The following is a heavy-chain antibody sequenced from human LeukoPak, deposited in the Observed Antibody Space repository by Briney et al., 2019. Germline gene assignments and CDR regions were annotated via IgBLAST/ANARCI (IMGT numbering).Heavy chain of an antibody. CDR1: GFTLSGYW. CDR2: IKEDGSEK. D-gene: IGHD4-17*01. Sequence: GGSLRLSCGASGFTLSGYWMSWVRQAPGKGLECVANIKEDGSEKYYVDSVKGRFTISRDNAENSLFLQMNSLRAEDTAVYYCGRGHYGDYAWGQGTLVTVSS. J-gene: IGHJ5*02. CDR3: GRGHYGDYA. V-gene: IGHV3-7*01.